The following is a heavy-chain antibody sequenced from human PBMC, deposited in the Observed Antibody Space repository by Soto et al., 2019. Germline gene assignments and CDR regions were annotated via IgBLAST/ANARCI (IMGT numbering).Heavy chain of an antibody. J-gene: IGHJ5*02. CDR2: IYYSGST. V-gene: IGHV4-31*03. CDR1: GGSISSGGYY. Sequence: SETLSLTCTVSGGSISSGGYYWSWIRPHPGKGLEWIGYIYYSGSTYYNPSLKSRVTISVDTSKNQFSLKLSSVTAADTAVYYCARASGSWAFWFDPWGQGTLVTVS. CDR3: ARASGSWAFWFDP. D-gene: IGHD6-13*01.